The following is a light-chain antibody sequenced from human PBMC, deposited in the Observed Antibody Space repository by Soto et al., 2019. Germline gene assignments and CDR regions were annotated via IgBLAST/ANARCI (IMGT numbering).Light chain of an antibody. J-gene: IGKJ1*01. V-gene: IGKV1-5*03. Sequence: DIQMTQSPSTLSASVGDRVTITCRASQSISSWLAWYQQKPGKAPKLLIYKAYSLESGVPSRFSGSASGTKCTLTISSLQPDDFATYYCQQYNSYPWTFGQGTKVEIK. CDR2: KAY. CDR3: QQYNSYPWT. CDR1: QSISSW.